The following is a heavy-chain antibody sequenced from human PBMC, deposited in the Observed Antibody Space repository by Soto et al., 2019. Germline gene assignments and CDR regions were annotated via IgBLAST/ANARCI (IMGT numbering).Heavy chain of an antibody. V-gene: IGHV3-7*01. CDR1: GFTFSSYW. D-gene: IGHD3-16*02. CDR3: ARVAGYYDYIWGSYRYARKYFDY. Sequence: GGSLRLSCAASGFTFSSYWMSWVRQAPGKGLEWVANIKQDGSEKYYVDSVKGRFTISRDNAKNSLYLQMNSLRAEDTAVYYCARVAGYYDYIWGSYRYARKYFDYWGQGTLVTVSS. CDR2: IKQDGSEK. J-gene: IGHJ4*02.